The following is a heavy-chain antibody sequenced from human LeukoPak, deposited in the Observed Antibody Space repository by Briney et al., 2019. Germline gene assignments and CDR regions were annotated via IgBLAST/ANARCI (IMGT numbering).Heavy chain of an antibody. CDR1: GFTFDDYA. J-gene: IGHJ6*02. Sequence: PGRSLRLSCAASGFTFDDYAMHWVRQAPGKGLEWVSGISWNSGSIGYADSVKGRFTISRDNAKNSLYLQMNSLRAEDTALYYCAKEKGTLGYSNPTYGMDVWGQGTTVTVSS. D-gene: IGHD4-11*01. CDR2: ISWNSGSI. V-gene: IGHV3-9*01. CDR3: AKEKGTLGYSNPTYGMDV.